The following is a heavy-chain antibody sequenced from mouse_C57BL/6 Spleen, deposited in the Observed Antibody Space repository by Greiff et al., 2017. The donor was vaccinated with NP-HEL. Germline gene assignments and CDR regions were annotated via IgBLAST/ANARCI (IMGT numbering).Heavy chain of an antibody. J-gene: IGHJ4*01. Sequence: VQLQQPGAELVKPGASVKLSCKASGYTFTSYWMQWVKQRPGQGLEWIGEIDPSDSSTNYTQKFKGKATLTVDTSSSTAYMQLSSLTSEDSAVYYCARSTTVVATKDYWGQGTLVTVSS. D-gene: IGHD1-1*01. CDR3: ARSTTVVATKDY. CDR1: GYTFTSYW. V-gene: IGHV1-50*01. CDR2: IDPSDSST.